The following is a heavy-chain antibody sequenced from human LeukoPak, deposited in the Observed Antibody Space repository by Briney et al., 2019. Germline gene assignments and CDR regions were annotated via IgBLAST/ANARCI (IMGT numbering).Heavy chain of an antibody. D-gene: IGHD1-26*01. Sequence: PGGSLRLSCAASGFTVNSNYMSWVRQAPGKGLEWVSAISGSGGSTYYADSVKGRFTISRDNSKNTLYLQMNSLRAEDTAVYYCASGNFDYWGQGTLVTVSS. V-gene: IGHV3-23*01. CDR3: ASGNFDY. CDR1: GFTVNSNY. CDR2: ISGSGGST. J-gene: IGHJ4*02.